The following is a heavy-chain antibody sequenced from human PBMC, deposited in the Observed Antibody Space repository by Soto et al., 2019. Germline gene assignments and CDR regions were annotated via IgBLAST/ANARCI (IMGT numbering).Heavy chain of an antibody. CDR3: VRESMSGATSAFDY. V-gene: IGHV3-13*01. CDR1: GFTFSRYE. J-gene: IGHJ4*02. CDR2: IDTSAFT. Sequence: GGSLRLSCAASGFTFSRYEMHWVRQAPGKGLEWVSAIDTSAFTYYAGSVKGRFTITRDNAKNSLFLQMDSLRAEDTALYYCVRESMSGATSAFDYWGQGALVTVS. D-gene: IGHD2-21*01.